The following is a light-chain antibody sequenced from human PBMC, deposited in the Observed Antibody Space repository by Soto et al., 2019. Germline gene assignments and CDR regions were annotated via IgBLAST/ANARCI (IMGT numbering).Light chain of an antibody. CDR3: QKYNSGLIT. V-gene: IGKV1-39*01. CDR1: QGISTS. CDR2: GAS. J-gene: IGKJ5*01. Sequence: DIQMTQSPSSLSASVGDRVTITCRASQGISTSLSWYQQRPGKPPYLLIYGASTLQSGVPSRFSGSGSGTDFTLTISSLQPEDVAIYYCQKYNSGLITFGQGTRLEIK.